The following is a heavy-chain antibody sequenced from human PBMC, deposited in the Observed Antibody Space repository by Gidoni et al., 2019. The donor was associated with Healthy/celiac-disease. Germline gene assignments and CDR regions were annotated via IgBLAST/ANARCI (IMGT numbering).Heavy chain of an antibody. D-gene: IGHD5-18*01. CDR1: GFTFSSYA. V-gene: IGHV3-23*01. Sequence: EVQLLESGGGLVQPGGSLRLTCAASGFTFSSYAMRWVRQAPGKGLEWGSAISGSGGSTYYADSVKGRFTISRDNSKNTLYLQMNSLRAEDTAVYYCAKDAHVGGYSYGPTPYYYYMDVWGKGTTVTVSS. J-gene: IGHJ6*03. CDR3: AKDAHVGGYSYGPTPYYYYMDV. CDR2: ISGSGGST.